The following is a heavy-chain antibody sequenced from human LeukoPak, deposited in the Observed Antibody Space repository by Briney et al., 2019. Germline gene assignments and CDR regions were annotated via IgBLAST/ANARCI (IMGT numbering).Heavy chain of an antibody. CDR1: GFSFSGHW. D-gene: IGHD2-2*01. Sequence: GGSLRLSCTASGFSFSGHWMHWARQLPGKGLVWVSRISPTGSTTSYADSVKGRFTISRDNSKHTLYLQMNSLRAEDTAVYYCAKVRDSVVVPDFDYWGQGTLVTVSS. J-gene: IGHJ4*02. V-gene: IGHV3-74*01. CDR2: ISPTGSTT. CDR3: AKVRDSVVVPDFDY.